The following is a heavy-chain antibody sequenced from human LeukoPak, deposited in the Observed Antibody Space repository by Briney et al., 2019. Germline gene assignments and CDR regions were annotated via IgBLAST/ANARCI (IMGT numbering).Heavy chain of an antibody. D-gene: IGHD2-21*02. CDR1: GFTFSSYA. CDR3: AKATYCGGDCYSEFDY. Sequence: GGSLRLSCAASGFTFSSYAMSWVRQAPGKGLEWVSAISGSGGSTYYADSVKGRFTISRDNSKNTLYLQMNSLRAEDTAVYYCAKATYCGGDCYSEFDYWGQGTLVTVSS. V-gene: IGHV3-23*01. CDR2: ISGSGGST. J-gene: IGHJ4*02.